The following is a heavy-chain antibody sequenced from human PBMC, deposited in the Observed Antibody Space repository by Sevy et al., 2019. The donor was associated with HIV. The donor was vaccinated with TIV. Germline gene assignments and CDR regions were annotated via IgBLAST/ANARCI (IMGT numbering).Heavy chain of an antibody. V-gene: IGHV4-39*01. Sequence: SETLSLTCSLSGGSISAKNYFWGWIRQPPGKGLEWIGSVYYSGSASYSPSLQSRVGISVDTSKNHFSLKLSSLNATDTAFYYCARHAVKHGYQPHYFDNWSQGTLVTVSS. CDR1: GGSISAKNYF. D-gene: IGHD5-18*01. J-gene: IGHJ4*02. CDR3: ARHAVKHGYQPHYFDN. CDR2: VYYSGSA.